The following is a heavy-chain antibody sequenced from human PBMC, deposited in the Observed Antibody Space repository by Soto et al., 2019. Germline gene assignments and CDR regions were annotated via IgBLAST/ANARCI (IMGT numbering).Heavy chain of an antibody. V-gene: IGHV2-70*13. CDR1: GFSLTNPGMC. Sequence: SGPTLVNPTETLTLTCTFSGFSLTNPGMCVSWIRQSPGKALEWLALIERDDDDKYYSTSLKTRLTISKDTRKNQVVLTMANMEPADTATYYCARSIRGPRRFNGMDVWGQGTTVTVSS. CDR3: ARSIRGPRRFNGMDV. D-gene: IGHD1-20*01. J-gene: IGHJ6*02. CDR2: IERDDDDK.